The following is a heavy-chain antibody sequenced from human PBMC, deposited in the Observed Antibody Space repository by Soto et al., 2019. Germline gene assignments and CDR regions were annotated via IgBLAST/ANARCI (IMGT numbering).Heavy chain of an antibody. CDR2: ISSNGGRT. CDR3: AKYSELPYEAYLQQ. J-gene: IGHJ1*01. CDR1: GFTFSVYA. Sequence: GSLRLSCAASGFTFSVYAMSWVRQAPGKGLEWVSAISSNGGRTFYADSLRGRFTISRDNSKSALYLQMNNLRAEDAAIYYCAKYSELPYEAYLQQWGQGALVTVSS. V-gene: IGHV3-23*01. D-gene: IGHD1-7*01.